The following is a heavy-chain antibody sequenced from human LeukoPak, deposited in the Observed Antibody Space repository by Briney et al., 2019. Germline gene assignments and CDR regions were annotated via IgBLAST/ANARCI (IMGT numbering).Heavy chain of an antibody. J-gene: IGHJ6*02. CDR2: IYHSGAT. CDR3: ARDERDYDAGYYYGMDV. D-gene: IGHD4-17*01. CDR1: GHSIINSYY. Sequence: PSETLSLTCTVSGHSIINSYYWGWIRQSPGKGLEWIGSIYHSGATYYNPSLKSRVTISVDTSKNQFSLKLKSVTATDTAVYYCARDERDYDAGYYYGMDVWGQGTTVTVSS. V-gene: IGHV4-38-2*02.